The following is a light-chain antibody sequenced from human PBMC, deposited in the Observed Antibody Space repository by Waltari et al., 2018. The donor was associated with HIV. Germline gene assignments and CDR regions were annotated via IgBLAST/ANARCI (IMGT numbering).Light chain of an antibody. Sequence: QSALTQPRSVSGSTGQSVTISCTGTHHAVGVYNYVSWYQQHPGKAPLLVIYDVIKRPSGVPGRFSGSKSGNTASLTISGLQAEDEADYYCGSFAGTYEVFGGGTKLTVL. V-gene: IGLV2-11*01. J-gene: IGLJ2*01. CDR3: GSFAGTYEV. CDR2: DVI. CDR1: HHAVGVYNY.